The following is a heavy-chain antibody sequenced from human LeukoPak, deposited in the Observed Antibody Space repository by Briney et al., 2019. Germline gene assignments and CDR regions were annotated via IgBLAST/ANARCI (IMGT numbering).Heavy chain of an antibody. D-gene: IGHD6-6*01. CDR3: ARGGGYSSSYNWFDP. J-gene: IGHJ5*02. V-gene: IGHV4-59*01. CDR2: IYYSGST. Sequence: SETLSLTCTVPNASISSYYWSWIRQPPGKGLEWIGYIYYSGSTNYNPSLKSRVTISVDTPKNQFSLRLTSVTAADTAVYYCARGGGYSSSYNWFDPWGQGTLVTVSS. CDR1: NASISSYY.